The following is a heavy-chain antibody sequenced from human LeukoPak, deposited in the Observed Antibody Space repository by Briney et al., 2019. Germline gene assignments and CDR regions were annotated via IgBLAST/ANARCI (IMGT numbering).Heavy chain of an antibody. CDR2: IRYDGSNK. Sequence: GGSLRLSCAASGFTFGIYAMSWVRQAPGMGLEWVAFIRYDGSNKYYADSVKGRFTISRDNSKNTLYLQMNSLRAEDTAVYYCANMAAGGYSYAIDYWGQGTLVTVSS. CDR1: GFTFGIYA. D-gene: IGHD5-18*01. J-gene: IGHJ4*02. CDR3: ANMAAGGYSYAIDY. V-gene: IGHV3-30*02.